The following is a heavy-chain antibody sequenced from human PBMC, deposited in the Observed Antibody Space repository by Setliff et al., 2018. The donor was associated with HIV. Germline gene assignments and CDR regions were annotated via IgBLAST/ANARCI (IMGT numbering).Heavy chain of an antibody. Sequence: PSETLSLTCTVSGYSISSGYYWGWIRQPPGKGLEWIGSIYHSGSTYYNPSLKSRVTISVDTSKNQFSLKLSSVTAADTAVYYCARERLSRLGFDYWGQGTLVTVSS. D-gene: IGHD1-1*01. J-gene: IGHJ4*02. CDR1: GYSISSGYY. CDR3: ARERLSRLGFDY. V-gene: IGHV4-38-2*02. CDR2: IYHSGST.